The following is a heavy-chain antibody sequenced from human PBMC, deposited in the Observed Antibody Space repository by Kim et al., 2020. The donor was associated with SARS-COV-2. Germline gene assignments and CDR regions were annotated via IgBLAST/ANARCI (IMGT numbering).Heavy chain of an antibody. CDR3: AREVGGGTSFDY. J-gene: IGHJ4*02. Sequence: YYADSVKGRFTISRDNAKNSLYLQMNSLRAEDTAVYYCAREVGGGTSFDYWGQGTLVTVSS. D-gene: IGHD3-16*01. V-gene: IGHV3-48*03.